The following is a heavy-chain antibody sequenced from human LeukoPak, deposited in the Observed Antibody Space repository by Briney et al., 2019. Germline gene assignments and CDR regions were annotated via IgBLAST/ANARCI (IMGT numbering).Heavy chain of an antibody. V-gene: IGHV4-38-2*02. CDR2: ISHSGSA. D-gene: IGHD3-22*01. CDR1: GNSLSSTNY. J-gene: IGHJ3*02. Sequence: SETLSLTCTVSGNSLSSTNYWSWIRQPPGKGLEWIGSISHSGSAYYTPSLKSRVTISVATSKNQISLRLTSVTAVDTAVYYCARGLSSAYWGDGFDIWGQGTMVTVSS. CDR3: ARGLSSAYWGDGFDI.